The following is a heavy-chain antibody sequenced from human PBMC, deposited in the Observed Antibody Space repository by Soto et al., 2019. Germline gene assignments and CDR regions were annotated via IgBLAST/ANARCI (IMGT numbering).Heavy chain of an antibody. CDR2: INHSGST. CDR1: GGSFSGYY. J-gene: IGHJ6*02. Sequence: PSETLSLTCAVYGGSFSGYYWSWIRQPPGKGLEWIGEINHSGSTNYNPSLKSRVTISVDTSKNQFSLKLSSVTAADTAVYYCARVPSAVTDRFYYGMDVWGQGTTVTVSS. V-gene: IGHV4-34*01. D-gene: IGHD2-2*01. CDR3: ARVPSAVTDRFYYGMDV.